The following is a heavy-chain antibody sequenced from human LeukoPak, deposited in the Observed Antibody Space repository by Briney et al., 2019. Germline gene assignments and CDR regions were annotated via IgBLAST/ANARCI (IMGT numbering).Heavy chain of an antibody. CDR3: ARNPITGTTEGNYYYYGMDV. J-gene: IGHJ6*02. CDR1: GYTFTSYA. D-gene: IGHD1-7*01. V-gene: IGHV1-3*01. CDR2: ISAGNGNT. Sequence: ASVKVSCKASGYTFTSYAIHWVRQAPGQRLEWMGWISAGNGNTKYSQNFQGRVTFISNTSATTAFMELSSLRSEDAAVYYCARNPITGTTEGNYYYYGMDVWGQGTTVTVSS.